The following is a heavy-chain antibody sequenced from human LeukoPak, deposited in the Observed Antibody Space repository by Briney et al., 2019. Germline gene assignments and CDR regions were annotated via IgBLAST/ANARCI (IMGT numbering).Heavy chain of an antibody. CDR2: VSPDSGDT. CDR1: GYTFTNND. J-gene: IGHJ4*02. D-gene: IGHD6-19*01. CDR3: TRARAAGD. V-gene: IGHV1-8*01. Sequence: ASVKVSCKASGYTFTNNDINWVRQTTGQGIEWMGWVSPDSGDTGYAPNFRGRVTMTTDTSINTAYMELTSLTSEDTAIYYCTRARAAGDWAQGTLVTVSS.